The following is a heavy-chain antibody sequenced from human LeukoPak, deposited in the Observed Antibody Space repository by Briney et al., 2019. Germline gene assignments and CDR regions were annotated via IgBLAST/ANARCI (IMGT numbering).Heavy chain of an antibody. CDR1: GFTVSSNY. J-gene: IGHJ4*02. Sequence: GGSLRLSCAASGFTVSSNYMSWVRQAPGKGLEWVSVIYSGGSTYYADSVKGRFTISRDNSKNTLDLQMNSLTAEDTAIYYCAKDSGYNYGGLEDWGQGTLVTVSS. CDR2: IYSGGST. V-gene: IGHV3-53*01. D-gene: IGHD5-18*01. CDR3: AKDSGYNYGGLED.